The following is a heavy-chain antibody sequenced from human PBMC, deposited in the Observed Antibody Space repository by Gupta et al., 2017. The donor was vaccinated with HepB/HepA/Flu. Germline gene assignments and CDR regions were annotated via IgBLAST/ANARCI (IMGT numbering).Heavy chain of an antibody. D-gene: IGHD6-19*01. CDR3: ARAYSSGWDGNYYYYGMDV. Sequence: QVQLVESGGGVVQPGRSLRLSCAASGFTFRSYAMHWVRQAPGKGLEWGAVISYDGCNKYYADSVKGRFTISRDNSKNTLYLQMNSLRAEDTAVYYCARAYSSGWDGNYYYYGMDVWGQGTTVTVAS. CDR2: ISYDGCNK. J-gene: IGHJ6*02. CDR1: GFTFRSYA. V-gene: IGHV3-30-3*01.